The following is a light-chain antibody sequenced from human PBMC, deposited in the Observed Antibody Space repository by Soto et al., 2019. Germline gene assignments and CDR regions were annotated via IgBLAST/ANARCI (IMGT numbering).Light chain of an antibody. Sequence: EIVMTQCLATLIVSPGERATLSCRASQSVSSNLAWYQQKPGQAPRLLIYGASTRATGIPARFSSSGSGTEFTLTISSLQSEDFAVYYCQQYNNWPRTFGQGTKV. CDR1: QSVSSN. J-gene: IGKJ1*01. V-gene: IGKV3-15*01. CDR2: GAS. CDR3: QQYNNWPRT.